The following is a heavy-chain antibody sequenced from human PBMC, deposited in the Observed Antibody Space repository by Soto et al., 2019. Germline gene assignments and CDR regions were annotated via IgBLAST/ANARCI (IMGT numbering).Heavy chain of an antibody. V-gene: IGHV1-69*06. Sequence: QVQLVQSGAEVKKPGSSVKVSCKASGGTFSNYVVNWVRQAPGQGLEWMGRIIPISGAANYAQKFQGRVTITADKSTSTSYMDLSSLRSADTAVYYCARDMTRTVVPYFDFWGQGTLVTVSS. J-gene: IGHJ4*02. CDR2: IIPISGAA. D-gene: IGHD1-7*01. CDR1: GGTFSNYV. CDR3: ARDMTRTVVPYFDF.